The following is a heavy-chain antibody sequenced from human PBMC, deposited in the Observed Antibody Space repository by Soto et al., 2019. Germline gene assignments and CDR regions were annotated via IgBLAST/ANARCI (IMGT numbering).Heavy chain of an antibody. J-gene: IGHJ5*02. CDR2: ISSSSSTI. CDR3: ASALAALTWFDP. D-gene: IGHD1-1*01. CDR1: GFTFSSYS. V-gene: IGHV3-48*02. Sequence: EVPLVESGGGLVQPGGSLRLSCAASGFTFSSYSMNWVRQAPGKGLEWVSYISSSSSTIYYADSVKGRFTISRDNAKNSLYLQMISLRDEDTAVYYCASALAALTWFDPWGQGTLVTVSS.